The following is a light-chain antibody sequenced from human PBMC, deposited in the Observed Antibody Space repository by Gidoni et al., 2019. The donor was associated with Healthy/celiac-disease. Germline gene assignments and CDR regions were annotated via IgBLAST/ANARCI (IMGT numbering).Light chain of an antibody. J-gene: IGLJ1*01. Sequence: QSALTQPRSVSGSPGRSVTISCTGTSSDVGGYNYVSWYQQHPGKAPKLMIYDVSKRPSGVPDRFSGSKSGNTASLTISGLQAEDEADYYCCSYAGSYSFPFGTGTKVTVL. CDR2: DVS. CDR3: CSYAGSYSFP. CDR1: SSDVGGYNY. V-gene: IGLV2-11*01.